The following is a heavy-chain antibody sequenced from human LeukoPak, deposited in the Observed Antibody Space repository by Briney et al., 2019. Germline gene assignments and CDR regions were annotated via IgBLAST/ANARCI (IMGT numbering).Heavy chain of an antibody. CDR1: GGSITSYY. CDR3: ARGRGPDYDYYYMDV. V-gene: IGHV4-4*07. Sequence: SETLSLTCIVSGGSITSYYWSWIRQPPGKGLEWIGRIYTSGTTKDNPSLKSRVTISVDTSKNQFSLRLSSVTAADTAVYYCARGRGPDYDYYYMDVWGKGTTVTVSS. CDR2: IYTSGTT. J-gene: IGHJ6*03.